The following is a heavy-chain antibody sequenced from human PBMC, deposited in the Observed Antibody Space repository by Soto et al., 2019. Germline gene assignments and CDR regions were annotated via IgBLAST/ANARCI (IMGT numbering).Heavy chain of an antibody. CDR3: ARAPSRYYYDSSGYPRSLTDY. CDR2: IIPIFGTA. CDR1: GVTFSSYA. D-gene: IGHD3-22*01. V-gene: IGHV1-69*13. J-gene: IGHJ4*02. Sequence: SVKVSCKASGVTFSSYAISWVRQAPVQGLEWMGGIIPIFGTANYAQKFQGRVTITADESTSTAYMELGSLRSEDTAVYYCARAPSRYYYDSSGYPRSLTDYWGQGTLVTVSS.